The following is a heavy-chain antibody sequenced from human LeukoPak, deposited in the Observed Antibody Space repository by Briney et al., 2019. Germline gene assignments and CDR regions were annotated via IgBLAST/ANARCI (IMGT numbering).Heavy chain of an antibody. CDR1: SGSVSSYY. J-gene: IGHJ3*02. D-gene: IGHD3-22*01. Sequence: SETLSLTCTVSSGSVSSYYWSWIRQPPGKGLEWIGYIYYSGSTNYNPSLKSRVTISVDTSKNQLPLKLSSVTAADTAVYYCARGKTYYDISKDAFDIWGQGTMVTVSS. V-gene: IGHV4-59*02. CDR3: ARGKTYYDISKDAFDI. CDR2: IYYSGST.